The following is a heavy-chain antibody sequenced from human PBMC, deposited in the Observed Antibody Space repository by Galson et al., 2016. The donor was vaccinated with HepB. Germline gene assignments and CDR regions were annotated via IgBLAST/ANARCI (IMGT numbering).Heavy chain of an antibody. D-gene: IGHD2-15*01. Sequence: CAISGDSVSSNSATWNWIRQSPSRGLEWLGRTYYRSAWLDDYAISVNSRISINPDTSKNRFSLHLNSVTPEDTAVYYCARERRYCTDGSCYSFDYWGLGALVTVSS. CDR1: GDSVSSNSAT. CDR3: ARERRYCTDGSCYSFDY. V-gene: IGHV6-1*01. J-gene: IGHJ4*02. CDR2: TYYRSAWLD.